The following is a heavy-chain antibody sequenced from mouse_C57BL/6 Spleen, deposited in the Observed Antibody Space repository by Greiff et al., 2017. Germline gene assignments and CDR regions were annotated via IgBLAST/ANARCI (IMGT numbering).Heavy chain of an antibody. CDR2: ISYDGSN. J-gene: IGHJ2*01. V-gene: IGHV3-6*01. Sequence: ESGPGLVKPSQCLSLTCSVTGYSITSGYYWNWIRQFPGNKLEWMGYISYDGSNNYNPSLKNRISITRDTSKNQFFLKLNSVTTEDTATYYCARVLTYWGQGTTLTVSS. CDR1: GYSITSGYY. CDR3: ARVLTY.